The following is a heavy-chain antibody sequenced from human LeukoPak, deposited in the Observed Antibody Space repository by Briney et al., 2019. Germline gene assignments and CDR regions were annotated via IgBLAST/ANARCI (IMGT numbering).Heavy chain of an antibody. CDR2: ISYDGSNK. CDR1: GFTFSSYG. CDR3: AKVAALYSSGLYGGRFFDY. D-gene: IGHD6-19*01. Sequence: GGSLRLSCAASGFTFSSYGMHWVRQAPGKGLEWVAVISYDGSNKYYADSVKGRFTISRDNSKNTLYLQMNSRRAEDTAVYYCAKVAALYSSGLYGGRFFDYWGQGTLVTVSS. V-gene: IGHV3-30*18. J-gene: IGHJ4*02.